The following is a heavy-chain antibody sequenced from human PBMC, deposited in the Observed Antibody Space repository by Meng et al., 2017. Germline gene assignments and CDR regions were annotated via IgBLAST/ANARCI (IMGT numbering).Heavy chain of an antibody. Sequence: SETLSLTCAVSGGSISSSNWWSWVRQPPGKGLEWIGSIYHSGSTYYNPSLKSRVTISVDTSKNQFSLKLSSVTAADTAVYYCASYYGSGSYKLYWGQGTLVTVSS. CDR3: ASYYGSGSYKLY. CDR2: IYHSGST. J-gene: IGHJ4*02. V-gene: IGHV4-4*02. CDR1: GGSISSSNW. D-gene: IGHD3-10*01.